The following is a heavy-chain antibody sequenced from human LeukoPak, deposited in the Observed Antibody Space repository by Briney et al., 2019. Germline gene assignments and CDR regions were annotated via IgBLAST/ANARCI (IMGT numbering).Heavy chain of an antibody. D-gene: IGHD6-6*01. J-gene: IGHJ4*02. CDR1: GFTVSSNY. CDR2: IYSGGST. Sequence: GGSLRLSCAASGFTVSSNYMSWVRQAPGKGLEWVSVIYSGGSTYYADSMKGRFTISRDNSKNTLYLQMNSLRAEDTAVYYCAGSGIAARLTDWWGQGTLVTVSS. CDR3: AGSGIAARLTDW. V-gene: IGHV3-66*01.